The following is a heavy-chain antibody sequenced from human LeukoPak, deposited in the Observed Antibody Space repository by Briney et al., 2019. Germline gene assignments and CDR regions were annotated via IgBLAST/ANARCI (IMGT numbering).Heavy chain of an antibody. D-gene: IGHD1-26*01. CDR1: GYTFTSXX. CDR2: ISAYNGXX. Sequence: GASVKVSCKASGYTFTSXXXXWVRQAPGQGLXXXGWISAYNGXXXXXXXXXXXVTMTTXTSTSTAYMELRSLRSDDTAVYYCARLGEWELLMDYWGQGTLVTVSS. V-gene: IGHV1-18*01. CDR3: ARLGEWELLMDY. J-gene: IGHJ4*02.